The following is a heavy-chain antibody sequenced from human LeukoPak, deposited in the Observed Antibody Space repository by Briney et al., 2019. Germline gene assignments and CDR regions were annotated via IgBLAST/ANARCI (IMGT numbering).Heavy chain of an antibody. CDR2: IYYSGST. CDR3: ARDIERRGPNWFDP. D-gene: IGHD3-10*01. CDR1: GGSISSSSYY. V-gene: IGHV4-39*07. J-gene: IGHJ5*02. Sequence: SETLSLTCTVSGGSISSSSYYWGWIRQPPGKGLEWIGSIYYSGSTYYNPSLKSRVTISVDTSKNQFSLKLSSVTAADTAVYYCARDIERRGPNWFDPWGQGTLVTVSS.